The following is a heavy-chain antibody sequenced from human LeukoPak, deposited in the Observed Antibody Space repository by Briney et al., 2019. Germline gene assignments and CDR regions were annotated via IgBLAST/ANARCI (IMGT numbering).Heavy chain of an antibody. CDR1: GGSISSYY. CDR3: ARGSVVVAATGSPDFDY. V-gene: IGHV4-59*01. CDR2: IYYSGST. Sequence: SETLPLTCTVSGGSISSYYWSWIRQPPGKGLEWIGYIYYSGSTNYNPSLKSRVTISVDTSKNQFSLKLSSVTAADTAVYYCARGSVVVAATGSPDFDYWGQGTLVTVSS. J-gene: IGHJ4*02. D-gene: IGHD2-15*01.